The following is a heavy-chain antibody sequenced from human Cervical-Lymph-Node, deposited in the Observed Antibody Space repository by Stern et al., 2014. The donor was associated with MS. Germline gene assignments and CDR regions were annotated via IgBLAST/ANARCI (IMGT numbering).Heavy chain of an antibody. CDR3: TRDRAAAIDY. CDR2: IRGNAYGGTT. J-gene: IGHJ4*02. CDR1: GFTFADYA. Sequence: EVQLVESGGGLVKPGRSLRLSCSASGFTFADYALSWFRQAPGKGLEWVGVIRGNAYGGTTIYAASMQGRFTISRDDSKSIAYLQMNSLQTDDTAVYYCTRDRAAAIDYWGQGTLVTVSS. D-gene: IGHD2-2*01. V-gene: IGHV3-49*05.